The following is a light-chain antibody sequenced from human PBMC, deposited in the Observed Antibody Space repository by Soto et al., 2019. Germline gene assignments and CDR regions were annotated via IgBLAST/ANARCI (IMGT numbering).Light chain of an antibody. J-gene: IGKJ4*01. Sequence: EIEMTQSPATLSVSPGERATLSCRASQSVSSYLAWYQQKPGQAPRLLIYDASNRATGIPARFSGSGSGTDFTLTISSLEPEDFAVYYCQQRSNWPTFGGGTKVDIK. CDR2: DAS. CDR1: QSVSSY. V-gene: IGKV3-11*01. CDR3: QQRSNWPT.